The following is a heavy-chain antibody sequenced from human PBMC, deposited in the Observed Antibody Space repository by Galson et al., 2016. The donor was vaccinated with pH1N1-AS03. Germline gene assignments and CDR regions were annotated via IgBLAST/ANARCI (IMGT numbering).Heavy chain of an antibody. J-gene: IGHJ4*02. CDR3: ARARAFLPPTD. Sequence: SVKVSCKASGFTYSDYYVRWVRQVPGKELQWMGIINLQGGGTAYAQSFRGRATMTGDTSTNTIFVEMRALKSDDSALYYCARARAFLPPTDWGQGTLITVSS. D-gene: IGHD3-3*02. CDR1: GFTYSDYY. V-gene: IGHV1-46*01. CDR2: INLQGGGT.